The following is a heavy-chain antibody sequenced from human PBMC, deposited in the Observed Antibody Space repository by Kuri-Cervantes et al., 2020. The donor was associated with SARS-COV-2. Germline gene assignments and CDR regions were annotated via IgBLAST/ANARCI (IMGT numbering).Heavy chain of an antibody. CDR2: ISSSSSYI. V-gene: IGHV3-21*01. D-gene: IGHD3-22*01. J-gene: IGHJ4*02. Sequence: GESLKISCAASGFTFSSYSMNWVRQAPGKGLEWVSSISSSSSYIYYADSVKGRFTISRDNAENSLYLQMNSLRAEDTAVYYCTRGITMIVVVTPFDYWGQGTLVTVSS. CDR3: TRGITMIVVVTPFDY. CDR1: GFTFSSYS.